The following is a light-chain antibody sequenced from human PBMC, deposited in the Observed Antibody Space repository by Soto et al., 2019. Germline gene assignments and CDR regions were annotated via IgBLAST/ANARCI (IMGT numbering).Light chain of an antibody. Sequence: EIVLTQSPGTLSLSPGERATLSSRASQSCSSYLAWYQQKPGQAPRLLMYGASSRATGTPDRFSGSGSGTDFTLTISRLEPEDFAVYYCQQYGSSPLTFGGGTKVDIK. CDR2: GAS. CDR3: QQYGSSPLT. CDR1: QSCSSY. V-gene: IGKV3-20*01. J-gene: IGKJ4*01.